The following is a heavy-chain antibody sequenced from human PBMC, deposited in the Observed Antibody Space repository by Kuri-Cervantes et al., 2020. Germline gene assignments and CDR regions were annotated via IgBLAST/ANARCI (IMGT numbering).Heavy chain of an antibody. CDR3: ARDHIVVATYWYFDL. CDR2: IYSGGST. D-gene: IGHD2-21*01. Sequence: GGSLRLSCAASGFTVSSNYMSWVRQAPGKGLEWVSVIYSGGSTYYADSVKGRFTISRDDSKNTLYLQMNSLRAEDTAVYYCARDHIVVATYWYFDLWGRGTLVTVSS. CDR1: GFTVSSNY. J-gene: IGHJ2*01. V-gene: IGHV3-53*01.